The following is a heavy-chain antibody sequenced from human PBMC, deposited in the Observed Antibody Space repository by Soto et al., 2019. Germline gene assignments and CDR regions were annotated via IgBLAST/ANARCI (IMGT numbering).Heavy chain of an antibody. V-gene: IGHV3-53*01. CDR1: GFTVSSNY. CDR2: IYSGGST. D-gene: IGHD6-13*01. Sequence: EVQLVDSGGGLIQPGGSLRLSCAASGFTVSSNYMSWVRQAPGKGLEWVSVIYSGGSTYYADSVKGRFTISRDNSKNTLYLQMNRLRAEDTAVYYCARTLIAAVGDAFDIWGQGTMVTVS. J-gene: IGHJ3*02. CDR3: ARTLIAAVGDAFDI.